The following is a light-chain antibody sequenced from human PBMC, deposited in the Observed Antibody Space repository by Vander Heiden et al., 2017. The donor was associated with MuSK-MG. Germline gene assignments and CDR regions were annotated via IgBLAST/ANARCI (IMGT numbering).Light chain of an antibody. CDR3: QVWDSSSDHRV. V-gene: IGLV3-21*04. CDR2: YDS. CDR1: NIGSKS. J-gene: IGLJ3*02. Sequence: SYVLTQPPSVSEAPGKTARITCGGNNIGSKSVHWYQQKPGQAPVLVIYYDSDRPSGIPERFSGSNSGNTATLTISRVEAGDEADYYCQVWDSSSDHRVFGGGTKLTVL.